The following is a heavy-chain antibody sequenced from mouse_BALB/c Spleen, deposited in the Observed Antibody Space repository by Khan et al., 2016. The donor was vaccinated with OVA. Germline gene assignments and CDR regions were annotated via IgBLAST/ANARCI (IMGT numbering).Heavy chain of an antibody. D-gene: IGHD2-1*01. J-gene: IGHJ3*01. CDR1: GYSFTGYT. Sequence: EVQLVESGPELVKPGGSMKISCKASGYSFTGYTMNWVKQSHGKNLEWIGLINPNNGDSYYNQKFKGKATLTVDKSSSTAYIELRSLTSEDSAVYYCTRGGYGTFADWGQGTLVTVSA. CDR2: INPNNGDS. CDR3: TRGGYGTFAD. V-gene: IGHV1-18*01.